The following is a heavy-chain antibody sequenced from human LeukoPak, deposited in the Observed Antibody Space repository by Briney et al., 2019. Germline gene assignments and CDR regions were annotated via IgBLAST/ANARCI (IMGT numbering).Heavy chain of an antibody. V-gene: IGHV4-59*01. CDR2: IYYSGST. CDR1: GGAISSYY. D-gene: IGHD3-10*02. J-gene: IGHJ3*02. CDR3: ARDVRGSDAFDI. Sequence: SETLSLTCTVSGGAISSYYWSWIRQPPGKGLEWIGYIYYSGSTKYNPSLKSRVTISVDTSKNRFSLKLSSVTAADTAVYYCARDVRGSDAFDIWGQGTMVTVSS.